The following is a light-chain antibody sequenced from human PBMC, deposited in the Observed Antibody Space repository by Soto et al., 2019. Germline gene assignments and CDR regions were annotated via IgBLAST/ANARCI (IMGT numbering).Light chain of an antibody. Sequence: AIRMTQSPSSFSASTGDRVTITCRASQGISSYLAWYQQKPGKAPKLLVYAASTLQYGVPSRFSGSGSGTDFTLTISCLQSEDFATYFCQQYYIYPQTFGQGTKLEIK. J-gene: IGKJ2*01. V-gene: IGKV1-8*01. CDR1: QGISSY. CDR2: AAS. CDR3: QQYYIYPQT.